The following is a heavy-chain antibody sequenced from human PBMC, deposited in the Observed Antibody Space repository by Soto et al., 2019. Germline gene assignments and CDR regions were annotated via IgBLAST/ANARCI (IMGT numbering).Heavy chain of an antibody. CDR2: ISGRGGST. Sequence: GGSLILYCAASGLTVSSSAMSRVRQSPGQWLEWVSAISGRGGSTYYADSGKVRLTISRDNSKNTLYLQMNSLRAEDTAVYYCAKGSDYGDYVLDYWGQGTLVTVSS. V-gene: IGHV3-23*01. CDR3: AKGSDYGDYVLDY. D-gene: IGHD4-17*01. J-gene: IGHJ4*02. CDR1: GLTVSSSA.